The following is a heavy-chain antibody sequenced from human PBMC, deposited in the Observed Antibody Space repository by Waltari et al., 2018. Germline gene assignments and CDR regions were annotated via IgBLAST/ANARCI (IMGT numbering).Heavy chain of an antibody. V-gene: IGHV4-61*02. J-gene: IGHJ4*02. CDR3: ARGSHAGTWDRSPDY. Sequence: VQLQESGPGLVKPSQTLSLTCTVAGASSSRGTYDWILIRQPAGKGLEWIGRIYTSGSTNYNPALKSRVSISVDTSKNQFSLKLSSVTAADAAVYYCARGSHAGTWDRSPDYWGQGTLVTVSS. CDR2: IYTSGST. D-gene: IGHD6-13*01. CDR1: GASSSRGTYD.